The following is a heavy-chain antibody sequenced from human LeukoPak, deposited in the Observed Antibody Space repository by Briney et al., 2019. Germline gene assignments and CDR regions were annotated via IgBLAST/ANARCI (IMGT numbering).Heavy chain of an antibody. V-gene: IGHV3-7*01. D-gene: IGHD6-19*01. CDR3: ARRSVAGSLDY. CDR1: GFTLSTYW. CDR2: TKKDGGEK. J-gene: IGHJ4*02. Sequence: GGSLRLSCAAPGFTLSTYWMSWVRQAPGKGLEWVANTKKDGGEKYYVDSVKGRFTISRDNAENSLYLQMNSLRAEDTAVYYCARRSVAGSLDYWGQGTLVTVSS.